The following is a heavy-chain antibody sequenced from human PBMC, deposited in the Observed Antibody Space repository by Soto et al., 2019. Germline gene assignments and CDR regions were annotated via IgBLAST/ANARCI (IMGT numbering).Heavy chain of an antibody. D-gene: IGHD3-3*01. V-gene: IGHV2-5*02. CDR1: GFSLKTNGVA. J-gene: IGHJ6*02. CDR2: IYWDGDE. CDR3: AHISGLQWMDV. Sequence: QVTLQESGPALVKPTETLTLTCTFSGFSLKTNGVAVGWIRQPPGKAPEWLAHIYWDGDERYRPSLRRRLTIYKDTSKNQVVFTMTKMDPLDTATYYCAHISGLQWMDVWGPGTTVSVS.